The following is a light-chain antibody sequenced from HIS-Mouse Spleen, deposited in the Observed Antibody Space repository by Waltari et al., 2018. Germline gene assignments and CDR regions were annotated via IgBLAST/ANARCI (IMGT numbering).Light chain of an antibody. V-gene: IGLV2-23*02. CDR2: EVS. CDR1: SSDVGSYNL. J-gene: IGLJ3*02. Sequence: QSALTQPASVSGSPGQSIPISCTGTSSDVGSYNLFSWYQQHPGKAPKLIVYEVSKRPSGGSNRFSGSKSGNTASLTIAGLQAEDEADYYCCSYAGSSTWVFGGGTKLTVL. CDR3: CSYAGSSTWV.